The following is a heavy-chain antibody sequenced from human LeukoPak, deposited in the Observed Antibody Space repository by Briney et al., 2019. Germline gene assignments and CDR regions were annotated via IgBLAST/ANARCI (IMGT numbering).Heavy chain of an antibody. Sequence: GGSLRLSCAASGFTFNNYGMHWVRQAPGKGLEWVSYISSSGSTIYYADSVKGRFTISRDNAKNSLYLQMNSLRAEDTAVYYCAREPRQIWFGDPLCYFDYWGQGTLVTVSS. D-gene: IGHD3-10*01. CDR1: GFTFNNYG. J-gene: IGHJ4*02. CDR2: ISSSGSTI. CDR3: AREPRQIWFGDPLCYFDY. V-gene: IGHV3-48*04.